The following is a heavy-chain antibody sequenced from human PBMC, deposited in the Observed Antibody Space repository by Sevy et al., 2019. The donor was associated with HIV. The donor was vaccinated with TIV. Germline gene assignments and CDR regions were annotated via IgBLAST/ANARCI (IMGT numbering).Heavy chain of an antibody. CDR3: ARDYRCVAERYFQH. CDR1: GFTFSSYG. CDR2: IWYDGSNK. Sequence: GGFLRLSCAASGFTFSSYGMHWVRQAPGKGLEWVAVIWYDGSNKYYADSVKGRFTISRDNSKNTLYLQMNSLRAEDTAVYYCARDYRCVAERYFQHWGHGTLVTVSS. V-gene: IGHV3-33*01. J-gene: IGHJ1*01. D-gene: IGHD3-16*02.